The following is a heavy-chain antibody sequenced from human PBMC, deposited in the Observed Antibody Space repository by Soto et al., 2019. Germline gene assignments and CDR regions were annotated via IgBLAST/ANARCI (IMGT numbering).Heavy chain of an antibody. D-gene: IGHD3-22*01. Sequence: GASVKVSCKASGYTFTSYGISWVRQAPGQGLEWMGWISAYNGNTNYAQKLQGRVTMTTDTSTSTAYMELRSLRSDDTAVYYCARDGYYDSSGDYPRYFDLWGRGTQVTVSS. V-gene: IGHV1-18*01. CDR1: GYTFTSYG. CDR2: ISAYNGNT. CDR3: ARDGYYDSSGDYPRYFDL. J-gene: IGHJ2*01.